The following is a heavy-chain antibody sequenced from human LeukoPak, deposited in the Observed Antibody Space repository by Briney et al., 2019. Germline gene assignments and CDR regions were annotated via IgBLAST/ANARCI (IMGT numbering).Heavy chain of an antibody. J-gene: IGHJ4*02. CDR1: GFTFSSYE. D-gene: IGHD3-22*01. Sequence: GGSLRLSCAASGFTFSSYEMNWVRQAPGKGLEWVSYISSSGSTIYYADSVKGRFTISRDNAKNSLYLQMNSLRAEDTAVYYCARSNYDSSGYYRLFDYWGQGTLVTVPS. V-gene: IGHV3-48*03. CDR2: ISSSGSTI. CDR3: ARSNYDSSGYYRLFDY.